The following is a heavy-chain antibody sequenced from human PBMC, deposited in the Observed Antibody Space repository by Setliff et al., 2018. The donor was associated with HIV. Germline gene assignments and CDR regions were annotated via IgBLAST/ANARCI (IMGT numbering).Heavy chain of an antibody. D-gene: IGHD3-10*01. CDR2: IISVFGTT. CDR3: ARGGFGSRNSHSFEN. Sequence: GASVKVSCKASGGTFSSFAINWVRQAPGQGLEWMGRIISVFGTTHYSQKFQGRVTITADESTSTAYMELSSLRSEDTAVYYRARGGFGSRNSHSFENWGQGTLVTVSS. V-gene: IGHV1-69*13. CDR1: GGTFSSFA. J-gene: IGHJ4*02.